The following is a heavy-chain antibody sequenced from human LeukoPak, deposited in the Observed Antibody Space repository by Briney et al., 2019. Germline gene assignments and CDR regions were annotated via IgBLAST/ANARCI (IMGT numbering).Heavy chain of an antibody. D-gene: IGHD2-2*01. CDR3: TRGPTSDRYVSPPDY. J-gene: IGHJ4*02. CDR2: THHSGST. V-gene: IGHV4-59*01. Sequence: SETLSLTCTVSGGSITNYYWSWIRQPPGKRLEWIGYTHHSGSTNYNPSLESRVTISVDASKNQFSLKLNSLTAADTAVYYCTRGPTSDRYVSPPDYWGQGTLVTVSS. CDR1: GGSITNYY.